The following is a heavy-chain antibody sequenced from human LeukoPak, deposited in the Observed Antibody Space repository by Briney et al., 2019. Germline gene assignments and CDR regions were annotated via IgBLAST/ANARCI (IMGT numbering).Heavy chain of an antibody. V-gene: IGHV3-20*04. J-gene: IGHJ6*03. CDR1: GFTFGDYG. CDR2: VNRNGDST. CDR3: ARSNKDYYVSYYLDV. Sequence: PAGSLRLSCAASGFTFGDYGMSWVRQAPGKGLEWVSGVNRNGDSTGYADSVKGRFTISRDNDRNSLYLQMNSLRAEDTALYYCARSNKDYYVSYYLDVWAKGTTVTVSS.